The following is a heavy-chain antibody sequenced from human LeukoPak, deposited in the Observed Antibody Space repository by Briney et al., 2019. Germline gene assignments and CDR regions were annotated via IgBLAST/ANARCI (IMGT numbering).Heavy chain of an antibody. D-gene: IGHD4-17*01. V-gene: IGHV4-59*01. CDR3: ARGGTTVKVFDY. CDR1: GGSISSYY. Sequence: SETLSLTCTVSGGSISSYYWSWIRQPPGKGLEWIGYIYYSGSTNYNPSLKSRVTISVDTSKNQFSLKVSSVTAADTAVYYCARGGTTVKVFDYWGQGTLVTVSS. J-gene: IGHJ4*02. CDR2: IYYSGST.